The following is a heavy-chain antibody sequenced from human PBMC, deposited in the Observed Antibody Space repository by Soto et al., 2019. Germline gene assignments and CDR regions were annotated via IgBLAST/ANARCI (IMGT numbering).Heavy chain of an antibody. V-gene: IGHV3-23*01. CDR2: ISGNVGSTT. CDR1: GITFTNYA. D-gene: IGHD6-19*01. J-gene: IGHJ4*02. Sequence: EVQLLESGGGLAQPGGSLRLSCAVSGITFTNYAMGWVRQAPGKGLEWVSGISGNVGSTTHYADSVKGRFTISRDNSKNILVLQMNSLRAEDTAVYYCAKHRGFVAGPFDSWGQGPLVIVSS. CDR3: AKHRGFVAGPFDS.